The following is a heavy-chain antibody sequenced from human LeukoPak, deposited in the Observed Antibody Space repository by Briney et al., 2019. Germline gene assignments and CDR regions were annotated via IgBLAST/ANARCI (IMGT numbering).Heavy chain of an antibody. CDR2: INSDGTTT. CDR1: GFSFSSFW. D-gene: IGHD3-10*02. J-gene: IGHJ6*04. CDR3: AELGITMIGGV. Sequence: GGPLSLFCAASGFSFSSFWMHWVRHVPGKGLVWVSGINSDGTTTGYADSVKGRFTISRDNDKNSLYLQMNSLRAEDTAVYYCAELGITMIGGVWGKGTTVTISS. V-gene: IGHV3-74*01.